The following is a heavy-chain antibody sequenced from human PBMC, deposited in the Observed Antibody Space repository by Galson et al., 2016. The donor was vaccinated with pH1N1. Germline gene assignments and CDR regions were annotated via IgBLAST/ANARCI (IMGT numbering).Heavy chain of an antibody. CDR2: IWQDGSKE. CDR3: ARPFYGGQYWGAAFNI. D-gene: IGHD4-23*01. V-gene: IGHV3-33*01. Sequence: SLRLSCAASGFAFSSYDMHWVRQAPGKGLEWVAEIWQDGSKEYYGDSVKGRLTISRENSKSTLYLQMNSLRDEDTAVYYCARPFYGGQYWGAAFNIWGQGTMVTVSS. CDR1: GFAFSSYD. J-gene: IGHJ3*02.